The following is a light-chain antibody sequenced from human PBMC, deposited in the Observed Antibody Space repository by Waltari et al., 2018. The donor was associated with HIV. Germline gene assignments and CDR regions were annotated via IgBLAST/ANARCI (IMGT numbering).Light chain of an antibody. J-gene: IGKJ4*01. Sequence: EIVLTQSPGTLSVSPGERATLSCRASQTISNNYLAWYQQKPGQAPRLLISGASTRATGIPDRFSGSGSGTHFTLTITRLEPEDSAVYFCQQYSLTPLSFGGGTKVEFK. V-gene: IGKV3-20*01. CDR3: QQYSLTPLS. CDR1: QTISNNY. CDR2: GAS.